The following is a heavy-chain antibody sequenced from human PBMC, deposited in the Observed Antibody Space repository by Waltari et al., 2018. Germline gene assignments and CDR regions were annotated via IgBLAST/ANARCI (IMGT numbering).Heavy chain of an antibody. CDR3: ASTYESWSGSLRFDP. CDR2: IKQEGSEK. D-gene: IGHD3-3*01. V-gene: IGHV3-7*03. Sequence: EVQLVESGGGLVQPGGSLRLSCAAPGFTFSSYWMCWLRQVPGKGREGVANIKQEGSEKNYVDTVKCRCTISRQDAKNSLYLQMNRVRVEDTAVYYCASTYESWSGSLRFDPWSQGTLVTVAS. J-gene: IGHJ5*02. CDR1: GFTFSSYW.